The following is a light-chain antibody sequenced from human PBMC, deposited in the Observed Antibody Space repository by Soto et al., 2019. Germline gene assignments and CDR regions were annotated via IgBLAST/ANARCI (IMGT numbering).Light chain of an antibody. CDR2: RAS. CDR3: QQANSFPFT. V-gene: IGKV3-15*01. J-gene: IGKJ3*01. CDR1: QSVSSL. Sequence: EIVMTQSPATLSVSPGERATLSCRASQSVSSLLAWYQQKPGQAPRLLIYRASTRATGIPARFSGSGSGTEFTLTISSLQPEDFATYYCQQANSFPFTFGPGTKVDIK.